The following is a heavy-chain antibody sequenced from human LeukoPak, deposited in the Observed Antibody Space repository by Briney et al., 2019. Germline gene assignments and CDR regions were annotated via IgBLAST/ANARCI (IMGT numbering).Heavy chain of an antibody. D-gene: IGHD2-2*02. CDR1: GYTFTGYY. CDR3: ARDRYLSLYCSSTSCYTGYFDY. CDR2: INPNSGGT. Sequence: GASVKVSCKASGYTFTGYYMHWVRQAPGQGLEWMGWINPNSGGTNYAQKFQGWVTMTRDTSISTAYMELSRLRSDDTAVYYRARDRYLSLYCSSTSCYTGYFDYWGQGTLVTVSS. J-gene: IGHJ4*02. V-gene: IGHV1-2*04.